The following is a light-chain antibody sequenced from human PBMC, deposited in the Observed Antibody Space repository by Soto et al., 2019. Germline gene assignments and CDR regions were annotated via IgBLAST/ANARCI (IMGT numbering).Light chain of an antibody. CDR2: WAS. V-gene: IGKV4-1*01. CDR3: HQYSSTPWT. Sequence: DIVMTQSPDSLAVSLGERATINCKSSQSVLPTSKNKNYLAWYQQKPGQPPKLLIYWASTRESGVPDRFTGSGSGTDFTLTISSLQAEDVAVYFCHQYSSTPWTFGQGTKVEIK. J-gene: IGKJ1*01. CDR1: QSVLPTSKNKNY.